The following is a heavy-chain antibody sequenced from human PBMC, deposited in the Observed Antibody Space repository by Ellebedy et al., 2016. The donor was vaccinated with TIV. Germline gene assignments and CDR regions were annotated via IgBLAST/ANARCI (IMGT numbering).Heavy chain of an antibody. D-gene: IGHD2-15*01. CDR3: ARHHTRYFDY. CDR1: GYSFTDYW. Sequence: GESLKISXKVSGYSFTDYWIGWVRQMPGKGLEWMGIIYPGDSDTRYSPSFEGQVTISVDKATNTAHVQWSSLKASDTAMYFCARHHTRYFDYWGQGTLVTVSS. V-gene: IGHV5-51*01. J-gene: IGHJ4*02. CDR2: IYPGDSDT.